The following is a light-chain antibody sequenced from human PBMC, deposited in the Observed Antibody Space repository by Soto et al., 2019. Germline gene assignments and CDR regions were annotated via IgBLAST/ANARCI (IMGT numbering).Light chain of an antibody. J-gene: IGLJ1*01. Sequence: QSVLTQXASVSGSXXQXIAISXXATXXXVGGYNYVSWYQHHPGKAPKLMIYDVSNRPSGVSDRFSGSKSGNTASLTISGLQAEDEADYYCSSYTSSGNYVFGTGTKVTVL. CDR1: XXXVGGYNY. CDR2: DVS. CDR3: SSYTSSGNYV. V-gene: IGLV2-14*03.